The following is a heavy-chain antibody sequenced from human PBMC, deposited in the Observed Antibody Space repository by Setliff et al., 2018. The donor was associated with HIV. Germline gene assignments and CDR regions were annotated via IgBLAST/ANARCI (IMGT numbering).Heavy chain of an antibody. J-gene: IGHJ4*02. Sequence: ETLSLTCGVSGASISNHYWSWVRQSPGKGLEWIGYIYYTGSTNYNPSLKSRIAILLDTSKNQFSLKLNSVTAADTAVYYCARTLRAAAMGYFDYWGQGTLVTVSS. CDR3: ARTLRAAAMGYFDY. CDR1: GASISNHY. D-gene: IGHD5-18*01. V-gene: IGHV4-59*11. CDR2: IYYTGST.